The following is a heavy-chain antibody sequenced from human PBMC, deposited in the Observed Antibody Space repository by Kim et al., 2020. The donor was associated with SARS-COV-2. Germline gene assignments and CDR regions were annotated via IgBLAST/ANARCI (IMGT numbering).Heavy chain of an antibody. V-gene: IGHV3-53*01. J-gene: IGHJ4*02. CDR3: TRDERGPAY. CDR2: GRP. Sequence: GRPYHAASVKGRFTISRDNSKNTVYLQMNSLRGEDTAVYYCTRDERGPAYWGQGTLVIVSS.